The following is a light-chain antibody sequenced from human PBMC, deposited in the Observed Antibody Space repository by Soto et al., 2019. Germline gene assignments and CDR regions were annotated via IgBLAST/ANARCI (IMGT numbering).Light chain of an antibody. CDR3: QQHYTTPWT. J-gene: IGKJ1*01. V-gene: IGKV1-39*01. CDR2: AAS. CDR1: QSINSY. Sequence: DIQMTQSPSSLSASVGDRVTVTCRASQSINSYVNWYQQKPGRAPKLLIYAASRLQSGAPSGFSGSGSGTDFTLTINSLQPEDFATYYCQQHYTTPWTFGQGTKVEIK.